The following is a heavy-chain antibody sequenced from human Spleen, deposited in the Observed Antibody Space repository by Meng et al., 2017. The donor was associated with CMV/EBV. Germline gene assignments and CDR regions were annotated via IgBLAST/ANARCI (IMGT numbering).Heavy chain of an antibody. CDR2: IYYSGRT. D-gene: IGHD1-7*01. Sequence: VSGGSISSGDYYWSWIRQPPGKGLEWIGYIYYSGRTYYNPSLKSRVTISVDTSKNQFSLKLSSVTAADTAVYYCARGGKELDNWFDPWGQGTLVTVSS. J-gene: IGHJ5*02. V-gene: IGHV4-30-4*08. CDR1: GGSISSGDYY. CDR3: ARGGKELDNWFDP.